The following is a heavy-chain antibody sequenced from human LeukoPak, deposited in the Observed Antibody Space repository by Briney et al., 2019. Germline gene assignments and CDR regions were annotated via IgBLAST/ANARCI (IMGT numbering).Heavy chain of an antibody. CDR2: ISMSSSTI. V-gene: IGHV3-48*01. CDR3: ARFPGYDYYYGMDV. Sequence: VGYLRLSCAASGCAFRSYSRNWIHPAPGKGQESGSYISMSSSTIYYADSVKGRFTISRDNAKHSLDLQMNSLRADDTTVYYFARFPGYDYYYGMDVCGQGTTVPLSS. J-gene: IGHJ6*02. CDR1: GCAFRSYS. D-gene: IGHD2-15*01.